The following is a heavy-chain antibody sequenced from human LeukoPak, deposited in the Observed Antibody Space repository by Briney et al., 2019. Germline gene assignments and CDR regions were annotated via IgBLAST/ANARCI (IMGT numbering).Heavy chain of an antibody. J-gene: IGHJ1*01. Sequence: SETLSLTCTVSGDSISRYYWNWIRQPAGKELEWIGRIHGSGTTNYNPSLKSRVYISIDKSKNQFSLRLTSVTAADTAVYYCARVDGGTYHSLEIWGQGTLVSVSS. CDR3: ARVDGGTYHSLEI. D-gene: IGHD1-26*01. CDR1: GDSISRYY. CDR2: IHGSGTT. V-gene: IGHV4-4*07.